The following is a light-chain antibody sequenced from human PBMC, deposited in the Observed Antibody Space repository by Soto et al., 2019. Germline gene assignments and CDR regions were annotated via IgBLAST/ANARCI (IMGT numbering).Light chain of an antibody. Sequence: QLVLTQPASVSGSPGQSITISCTGSSSDVGGHNHVSWYQQHPGKAPKLIIYEVGNRPSGVSYRFSGSKSGNTASLTISGLQAEDEADYYCNSYTSSSTHVFGTGTKLTVL. J-gene: IGLJ1*01. CDR3: NSYTSSSTHV. CDR2: EVG. CDR1: SSDVGGHNH. V-gene: IGLV2-14*01.